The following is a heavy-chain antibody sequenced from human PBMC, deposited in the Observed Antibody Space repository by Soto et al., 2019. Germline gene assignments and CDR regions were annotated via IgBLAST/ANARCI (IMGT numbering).Heavy chain of an antibody. V-gene: IGHV3-33*01. CDR1: GFTFSSYG. CDR2: IWYDGSNK. CDR3: ARDLGPVPGGKLVRGDYYMDV. Sequence: QVQLVESGGGVVQPGRSLRLSCAASGFTFSSYGMHWVRQAPGKGLEWVAVIWYDGSNKYYADSVKGRFTISRDNSKDTLYLQMDSLRVEETAVYYCARDLGPVPGGKLVRGDYYMDVWGKGTTVTVSS. J-gene: IGHJ6*03. D-gene: IGHD6-13*01.